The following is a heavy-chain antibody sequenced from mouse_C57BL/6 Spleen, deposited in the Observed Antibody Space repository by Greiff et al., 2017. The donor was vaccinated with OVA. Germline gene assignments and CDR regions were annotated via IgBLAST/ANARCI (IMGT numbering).Heavy chain of an antibody. J-gene: IGHJ4*01. Sequence: VQLKESGAELMKPGASVKLSCKASGYTFTGYWIEWVKQRPGHGLEWIGEILPGSGSTNYNEKFKGKATITADTYSNTAYMHLSSLTAEDSAIYYCARKELIYYYGDGNYAMDYWGQGTTVTVSS. D-gene: IGHD1-1*01. CDR3: ARKELIYYYGDGNYAMDY. CDR2: ILPGSGST. V-gene: IGHV1-9*01. CDR1: GYTFTGYW.